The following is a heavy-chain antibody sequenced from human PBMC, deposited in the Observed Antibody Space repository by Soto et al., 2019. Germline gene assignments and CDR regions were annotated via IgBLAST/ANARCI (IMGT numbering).Heavy chain of an antibody. J-gene: IGHJ6*02. CDR2: INPSGGST. V-gene: IGHV1-46*01. CDR3: ARDRVLRLRGWCYYYHYGMAV. CDR1: GYTFTSYY. Sequence: ASVKVSCKASGYTFTSYYMHWVRQAPGQGLEWMGIINPSGGSTSYAQKFQGRVTMTRDTSTSTVYMELSSLRSEDTAVYYCARDRVLRLRGWCYYYHYGMAVWGQGTSVTVSS. D-gene: IGHD2-21*01.